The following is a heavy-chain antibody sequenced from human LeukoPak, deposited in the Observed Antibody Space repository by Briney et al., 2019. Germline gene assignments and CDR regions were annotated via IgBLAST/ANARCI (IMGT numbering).Heavy chain of an antibody. Sequence: SETLSLTCTVSGGSTSSSSYCGGWIRQPPGKGLEWIGSICYSGSTFYNPSLKSRVTLSVDTSKNQFSLKLSSVTAADTAVYYCARKPSSGYARIDYWGQGTLVTVSS. V-gene: IGHV4-39*01. D-gene: IGHD3-22*01. CDR3: ARKPSSGYARIDY. CDR1: GGSTSSSSYC. CDR2: ICYSGST. J-gene: IGHJ4*02.